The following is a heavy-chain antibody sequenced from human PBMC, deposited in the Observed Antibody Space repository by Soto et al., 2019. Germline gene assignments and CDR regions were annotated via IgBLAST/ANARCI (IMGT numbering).Heavy chain of an antibody. CDR2: IYHSGST. CDR3: ARGKYCSGGSCYSYYYYGMDV. CDR1: GYSISSGYY. Sequence: NPSETLSLTCAVSGYSISSGYYWGWIRQPPGKGLEWIGSIYHSGSTYYNPSLKSRVTISVDTSKNQFSLKLSSVTAADTAVYYCARGKYCSGGSCYSYYYYGMDVWGQGTTVTVSS. V-gene: IGHV4-38-2*01. D-gene: IGHD2-15*01. J-gene: IGHJ6*02.